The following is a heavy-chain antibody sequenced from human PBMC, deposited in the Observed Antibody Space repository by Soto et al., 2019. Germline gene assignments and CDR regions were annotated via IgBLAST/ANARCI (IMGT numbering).Heavy chain of an antibody. CDR3: ARDKFTYGDYKAFDY. J-gene: IGHJ4*02. CDR2: ISAYNGNT. V-gene: IGHV1-18*01. D-gene: IGHD4-17*01. CDR1: GYTFTSYG. Sequence: ASVKVSCKASGYTFTSYGISWVRQAPGQGLEWMGWISAYNGNTNYAQKLQGRVTMTTDTSTSTAYMELRSLRSDDTAVYYCARDKFTYGDYKAFDYWGQGTLVTVSS.